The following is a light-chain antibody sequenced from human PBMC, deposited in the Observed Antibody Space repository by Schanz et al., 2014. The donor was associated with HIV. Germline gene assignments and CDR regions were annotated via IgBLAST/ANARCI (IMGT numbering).Light chain of an antibody. CDR3: SSYAGSTL. Sequence: QSVLTQPASVSGSPGQSITISCTGTSSDVGGYNYVSWYQQHPGKAPKLMIYDVSDRPSGVSNRFSGSKSGNTASLTVSGLQAEDEADYYCSSYAGSTLFGGGTKLTVL. CDR1: SSDVGGYNY. CDR2: DVS. V-gene: IGLV2-14*03. J-gene: IGLJ2*01.